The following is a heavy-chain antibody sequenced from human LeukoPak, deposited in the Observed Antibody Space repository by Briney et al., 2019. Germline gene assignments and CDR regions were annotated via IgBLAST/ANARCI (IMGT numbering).Heavy chain of an antibody. D-gene: IGHD3-22*01. J-gene: IGHJ4*02. CDR3: ARAHSSGFLPDY. CDR2: INPSGGST. CDR1: GYTFTSYY. V-gene: IGHV1-46*01. Sequence: ASVRVSCKASGYTFTSYYMHWVRQAPGQGLEWMGIINPSGGSTRYAQKFQGRVTMTRDTSTSTVLMELSSLRSEDTAVYYCARAHSSGFLPDYWGQGTLVTVSS.